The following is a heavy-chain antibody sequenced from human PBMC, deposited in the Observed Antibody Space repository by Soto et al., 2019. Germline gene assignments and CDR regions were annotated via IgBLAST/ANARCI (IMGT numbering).Heavy chain of an antibody. J-gene: IGHJ4*02. V-gene: IGHV1-3*01. Sequence: AASVKVSCKASGYTFTSYAIHWVRQAPGQRLEWMGWINAAGGDAKYSEKFQGRVTITRDTSISTAYMELSSLRSEDTAVYYCARTLYGDNVDYWGQGTLVTVSS. D-gene: IGHD4-17*01. CDR1: GYTFTSYA. CDR2: INAAGGDA. CDR3: ARTLYGDNVDY.